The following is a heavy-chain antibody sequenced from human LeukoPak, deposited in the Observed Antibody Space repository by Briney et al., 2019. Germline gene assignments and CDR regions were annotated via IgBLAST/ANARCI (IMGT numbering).Heavy chain of an antibody. D-gene: IGHD2-2*01. CDR3: ARQTYQLLLGNWFDP. J-gene: IGHJ5*02. V-gene: IGHV4-38-2*02. CDR2: INHSGSN. Sequence: RSSETLSLTCTVSGYSISSGYYWGWIRPPPGKGLEWIGEINHSGSNNYNPSLKSRVTISVDTSKNQFSLKLSSVTAADTAVYYCARQTYQLLLGNWFDPWGQGTLVTVSS. CDR1: GYSISSGYY.